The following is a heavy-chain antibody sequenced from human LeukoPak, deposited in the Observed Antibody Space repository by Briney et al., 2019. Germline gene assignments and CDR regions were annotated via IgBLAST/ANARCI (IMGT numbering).Heavy chain of an antibody. CDR3: ARDLGGSGSYYKAVYFDY. J-gene: IGHJ4*02. V-gene: IGHV1-69*05. D-gene: IGHD3-10*01. CDR2: IIPIFGTA. CDR1: GGTFSSYA. Sequence: ASVKVSCKASGGTFSSYAISWVRQAPGQGLEWMGRIIPIFGTANYAQKFQGRVTITTDESTSTAYMELSSLRSEDTAVYYCARDLGGSGSYYKAVYFDYWGQGTLITVSS.